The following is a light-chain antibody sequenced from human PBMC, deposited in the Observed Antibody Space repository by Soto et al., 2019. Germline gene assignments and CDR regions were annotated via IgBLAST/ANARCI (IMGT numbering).Light chain of an antibody. Sequence: DIQMTQSPSTLSASVGDTVTITCRASQTISGWLAWYQQKPGKAPKLLIYKASTLKSGAPSRFSGSGSGTEFTLTISSLQPDDFATYYCQHYNSYSEAFGQGTKVDIK. CDR3: QHYNSYSEA. J-gene: IGKJ1*01. CDR1: QTISGW. CDR2: KAS. V-gene: IGKV1-5*03.